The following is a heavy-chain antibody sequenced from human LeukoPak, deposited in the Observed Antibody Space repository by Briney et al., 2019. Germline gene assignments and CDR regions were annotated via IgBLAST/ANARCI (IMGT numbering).Heavy chain of an antibody. J-gene: IGHJ4*02. CDR3: ARWSPYCGGDCYYDY. CDR1: GGSISSSSYY. CDR2: IYYSGST. D-gene: IGHD2-21*02. Sequence: PSETLSLTCTVSGGSISSSSYYWGWIRQPPGKGLEWIGSIYYSGSTYYNPSLKSRVTISVDTSKNQFSLKLSSVTAADTAVYYCARWSPYCGGDCYYDYWGQGTLVTVSS. V-gene: IGHV4-39*07.